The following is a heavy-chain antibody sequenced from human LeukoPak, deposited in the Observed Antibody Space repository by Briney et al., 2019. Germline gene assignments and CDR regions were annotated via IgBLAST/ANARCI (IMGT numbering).Heavy chain of an antibody. Sequence: PGTSLRLSCVASGFTFSGYGMHWVRLAPGKGLEWVAVISYDGSHKYYADSVQGRFTISRDNPRNTVYLQMNSLRDEDTAIYYCAKDRGFSYASGSSELDYWGQGTPVTVSS. D-gene: IGHD3-10*01. CDR1: GFTFSGYG. J-gene: IGHJ4*02. CDR3: AKDRGFSYASGSSELDY. CDR2: ISYDGSHK. V-gene: IGHV3-30*18.